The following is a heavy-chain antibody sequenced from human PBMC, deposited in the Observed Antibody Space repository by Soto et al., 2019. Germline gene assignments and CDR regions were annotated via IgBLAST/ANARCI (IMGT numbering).Heavy chain of an antibody. CDR3: AREQSSYYDSSGYYYFDY. V-gene: IGHV1-69*13. CDR2: IIPIFGTA. Sequence: SVKVSCKASGGTFSSYAISWVRQAPGQGLEWMGGIIPIFGTANYAQKFQGRVTITADESTSTAYMELSSLRSEDTAVYYCAREQSSYYDSSGYYYFDYWGQGTLVTVS. J-gene: IGHJ4*02. CDR1: GGTFSSYA. D-gene: IGHD3-22*01.